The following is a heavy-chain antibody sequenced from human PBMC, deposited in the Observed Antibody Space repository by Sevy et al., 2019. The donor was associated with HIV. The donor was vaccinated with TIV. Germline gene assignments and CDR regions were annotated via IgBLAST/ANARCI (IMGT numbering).Heavy chain of an antibody. D-gene: IGHD5-18*01. CDR1: GFTFSSYW. CDR2: MKEDGSER. J-gene: IGHJ4*02. V-gene: IGHV3-7*01. Sequence: GGSLRLSCAASGFTFSSYWMSWVRQAPGKGLEWVATMKEDGSERNYVDSVKGRFTISTDNAKNSLYRQMNSLRAEDTAVYYCVREGVGGYSYSLDCWGQGTLVTVSS. CDR3: VREGVGGYSYSLDC.